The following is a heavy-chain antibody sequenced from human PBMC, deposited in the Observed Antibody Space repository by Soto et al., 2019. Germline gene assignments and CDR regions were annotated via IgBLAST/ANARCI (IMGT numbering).Heavy chain of an antibody. D-gene: IGHD3-3*01. CDR3: ARSHLGINYDFWSGSGGKNNWFDP. CDR2: ISSSGSTI. CDR1: GFTFSDYY. V-gene: IGHV3-11*01. J-gene: IGHJ5*02. Sequence: GGSLRLSCAASGFTFSDYYMSWIRQAPGKGLEWVSYISSSGSTIYYADSVKGRFTISRDKAKNSLYLQMNSLRAEDTAVYYCARSHLGINYDFWSGSGGKNNWFDPWGQGTLVTVSS.